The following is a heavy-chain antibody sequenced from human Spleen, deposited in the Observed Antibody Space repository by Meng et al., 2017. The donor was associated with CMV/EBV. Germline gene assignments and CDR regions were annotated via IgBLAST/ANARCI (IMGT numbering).Heavy chain of an antibody. CDR2: IIPAFGTA. V-gene: IGHV1-69*05. J-gene: IGHJ5*02. D-gene: IGHD2-21*01. CDR1: EYTFTGYY. Sequence: SVKVSCKASEYTFTGYYMHSVRQAPGQGLEWMGGIIPAFGTANYAKKFQGRVTINTDEYTTTAYMELSSLRSEDTAVYYCATLPYCGGDCYNGGFDPWGQGTLVTVSS. CDR3: ATLPYCGGDCYNGGFDP.